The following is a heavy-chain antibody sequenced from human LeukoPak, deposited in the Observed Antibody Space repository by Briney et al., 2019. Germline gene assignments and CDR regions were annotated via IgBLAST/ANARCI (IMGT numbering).Heavy chain of an antibody. D-gene: IGHD6-13*01. V-gene: IGHV3-21*01. Sequence: PGGSLRLSCAASGFTFSSYSMNWVRQAPGKGLEWVSSISSSSSYIYYADSVKGRFTISRDNAKNSLYLQMNSLRAEDTAVYYCARALPRRSGLGALLEKNIAAAGTIRAFDIWGQGTMVTVSS. CDR3: ARALPRRSGLGALLEKNIAAAGTIRAFDI. CDR2: ISSSSSYI. J-gene: IGHJ3*02. CDR1: GFTFSSYS.